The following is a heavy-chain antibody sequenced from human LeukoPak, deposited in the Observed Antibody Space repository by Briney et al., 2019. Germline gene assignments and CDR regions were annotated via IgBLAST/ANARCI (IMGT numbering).Heavy chain of an antibody. CDR2: ISSNGGNT. V-gene: IGHV3-64D*09. CDR1: GFTFSSYS. D-gene: IGHD2-15*01. J-gene: IGHJ1*01. Sequence: GGSLRLSCSASGFTFSSYSMHWVRQAPGKGLEYLSAISSNGGNTYYADSLRGSFTISRDNSKNTLYLQMSSLRAEDTAVYYCVNQAVVGALEHWGQGTLVTVSS. CDR3: VNQAVVGALEH.